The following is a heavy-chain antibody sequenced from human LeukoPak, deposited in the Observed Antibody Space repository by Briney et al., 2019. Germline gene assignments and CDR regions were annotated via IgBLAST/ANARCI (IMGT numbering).Heavy chain of an antibody. CDR3: ARSSRTTDDAFDI. Sequence: SVKVSCKASGGTFSSYAISWVRQAPGQGLEWMGRIIPIFGISNYAQKFQGRVTITADKSTSTAYMELSSLRSEDTAVYYCARSSRTTDDAFDIWGQGTMVTVSS. CDR2: IIPIFGIS. J-gene: IGHJ3*02. V-gene: IGHV1-69*04. CDR1: GGTFSSYA. D-gene: IGHD1-1*01.